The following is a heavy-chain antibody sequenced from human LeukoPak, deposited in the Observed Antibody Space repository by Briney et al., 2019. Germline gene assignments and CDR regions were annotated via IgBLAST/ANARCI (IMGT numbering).Heavy chain of an antibody. Sequence: PSQTLSLTCIVSVGSLSSGSYYWSWIRQPAGKGLEWIGRIYTSGSTNYNPSLKSRVTISVDTSKNQFSLKLSSVTAAGTAVYYCARDSGFWLITPYDIWGQGTMVTVSS. V-gene: IGHV4-61*02. CDR1: VGSLSSGSYY. J-gene: IGHJ3*02. CDR2: IYTSGST. CDR3: ARDSGFWLITPYDI. D-gene: IGHD3-16*01.